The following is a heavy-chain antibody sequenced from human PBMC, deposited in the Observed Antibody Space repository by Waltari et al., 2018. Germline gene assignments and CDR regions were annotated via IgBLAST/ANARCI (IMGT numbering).Heavy chain of an antibody. V-gene: IGHV4-34*01. CDR1: GGSFSGYY. D-gene: IGHD3-3*01. CDR2: INHSGST. J-gene: IGHJ4*02. CDR3: ARAKYDFWSGFADY. Sequence: QVQLQQWGAGLLKPSETLSLTCAVYGGSFSGYYWSWIRQPPGKGLEWIGEINHSGSTNYNPSRKSRVTISVDTSKNQFSRKLSSVTAADTAVYYCARAKYDFWSGFADYWGQGTLVTVSS.